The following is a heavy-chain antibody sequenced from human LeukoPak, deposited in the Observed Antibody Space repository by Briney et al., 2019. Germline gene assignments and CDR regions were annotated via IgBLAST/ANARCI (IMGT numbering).Heavy chain of an antibody. D-gene: IGHD2-21*02. J-gene: IGHJ4*02. CDR2: IYYSGST. Sequence: SETLSLTCTVSGGSISSYYWSWIRQPPGKGLEWIGYIYYSGSTNYNPSLKSRVTISVDTSKNQFSLKLSSVTAADTAVYYCASAPCGGDCYSFDYWGQGTLVTVSS. CDR3: ASAPCGGDCYSFDY. V-gene: IGHV4-59*01. CDR1: GGSISSYY.